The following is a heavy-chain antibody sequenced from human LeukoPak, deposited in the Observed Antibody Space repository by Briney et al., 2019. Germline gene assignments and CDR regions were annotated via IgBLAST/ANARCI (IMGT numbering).Heavy chain of an antibody. V-gene: IGHV1-2*02. Sequence: ASVKDSCKASGYTFTGYYMHWVRQAPGQGLEWMGWINPNSGGTNYAQKFQGRVTMTRDTSISTAYMELSRLRSDDTAVYYCARVPKRYCSGGSCYFDYWGQGTLVTVSS. CDR2: INPNSGGT. J-gene: IGHJ4*02. CDR1: GYTFTGYY. D-gene: IGHD2-15*01. CDR3: ARVPKRYCSGGSCYFDY.